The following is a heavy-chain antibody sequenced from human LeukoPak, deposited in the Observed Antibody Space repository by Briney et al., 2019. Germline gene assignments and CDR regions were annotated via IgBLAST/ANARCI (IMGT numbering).Heavy chain of an antibody. D-gene: IGHD4-17*01. CDR1: GFTFSSYE. V-gene: IGHV3-48*03. CDR3: ARDEYGWKHDY. J-gene: IGHJ4*02. CDR2: ISSSGSTI. Sequence: GGSLRLSCAASGFTFSSYEMNWVRQAPGKGLEWVSYISSSGSTIYYADSVRGRFTISRDNAKNSLYLQMNSLRAEDTAVYYCARDEYGWKHDYWGQGTLVTVSS.